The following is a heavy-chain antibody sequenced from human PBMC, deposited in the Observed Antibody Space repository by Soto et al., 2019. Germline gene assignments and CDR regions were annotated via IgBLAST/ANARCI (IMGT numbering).Heavy chain of an antibody. D-gene: IGHD2-2*01. CDR2: ITNNGGST. V-gene: IGHV3-64D*06. J-gene: IGHJ4*02. Sequence: GGSLRLSCSASGFTFSNYAIHWVRQAPGKGLEYVAAITNNGGSTYYADSMKGRFTISRDNSKSTVFLQMSSLRPEDTAIYYFVKDHGPYHINIELWGRGTLVTVSS. CDR1: GFTFSNYA. CDR3: VKDHGPYHINIEL.